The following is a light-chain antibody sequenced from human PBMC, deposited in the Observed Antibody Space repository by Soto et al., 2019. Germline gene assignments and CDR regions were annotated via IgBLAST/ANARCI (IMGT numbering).Light chain of an antibody. CDR1: QSLSRW. CDR2: DAS. J-gene: IGKJ1*01. CDR3: QQYNSLSRT. V-gene: IGKV1-5*01. Sequence: DIQMTQSPSTLSASVGDRVTITCRASQSLSRWLAWYQQKPGKAPKLLIYDASILESGVPSRFSGNGSGTEFTLTIGSLQPDDFEPYYCQQYNSLSRTFGQGT.